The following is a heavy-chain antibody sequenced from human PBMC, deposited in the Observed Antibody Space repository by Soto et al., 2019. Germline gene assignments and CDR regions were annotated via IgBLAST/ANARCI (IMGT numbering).Heavy chain of an antibody. CDR3: ARSARSGDTIEGSSFDY. CDR2: IDPSDSYT. J-gene: IGHJ4*02. D-gene: IGHD1-26*01. Sequence: EVQLVQSGAEVKKPGESLRISCKGSGYSFTSYWISWVRQMPGKGLEWMGRIDPSDSYTNYSPSFQGHVTISADKSISTAYLQWSSLKASDTAMYYCARSARSGDTIEGSSFDYWGQGTLVTVSS. CDR1: GYSFTSYW. V-gene: IGHV5-10-1*03.